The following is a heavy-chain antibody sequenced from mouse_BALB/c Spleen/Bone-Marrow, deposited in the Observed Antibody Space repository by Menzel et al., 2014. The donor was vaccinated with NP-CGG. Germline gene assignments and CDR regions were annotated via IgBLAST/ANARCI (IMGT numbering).Heavy chain of an antibody. CDR3: ARDGSSYEGNYFDY. J-gene: IGHJ2*01. Sequence: EVKVEDSGGGLVQPGGSLKLSCAASGFTFSSYGMSWVRQTPDKRLELVATINSNGGSTYYPDSVKGRFTISRDNAKNTLYLQMSSLKSEDTAMYYCARDGSSYEGNYFDYWGQGTTLTVSS. CDR1: GFTFSSYG. V-gene: IGHV5-6-3*01. CDR2: INSNGGST. D-gene: IGHD1-1*01.